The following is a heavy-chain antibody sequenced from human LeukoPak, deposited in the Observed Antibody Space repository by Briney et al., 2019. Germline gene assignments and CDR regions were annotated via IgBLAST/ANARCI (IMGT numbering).Heavy chain of an antibody. CDR1: GYTFTGYY. CDR2: IIPIFGTA. Sequence: SVKVSCKASGYTFTGYYMHWVRQAPGQGLEWMGGIIPIFGTANYAQKFQGRVTITADESTSTAYMELSSLRSEDTAVYYCASPEYCSGGSCYSYALDYWGQGTLVTVSS. D-gene: IGHD2-15*01. CDR3: ASPEYCSGGSCYSYALDY. V-gene: IGHV1-69*13. J-gene: IGHJ4*02.